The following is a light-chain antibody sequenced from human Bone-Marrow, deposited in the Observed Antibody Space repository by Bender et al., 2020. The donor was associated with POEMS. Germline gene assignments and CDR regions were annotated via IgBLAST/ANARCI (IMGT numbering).Light chain of an antibody. J-gene: IGLJ2*01. Sequence: QSVLTQPPSVSGAPGQRVTISCTGSSSNIAAGYAVHWYQQLPGTAPKLLIYANDNRPSGVPDRFSGSKSGSSASLAIAGLQAEDEADYYCQSYDSSLSGVVFGGGTKLTVL. V-gene: IGLV1-40*01. CDR3: QSYDSSLSGVV. CDR2: AND. CDR1: SSNIAAGYA.